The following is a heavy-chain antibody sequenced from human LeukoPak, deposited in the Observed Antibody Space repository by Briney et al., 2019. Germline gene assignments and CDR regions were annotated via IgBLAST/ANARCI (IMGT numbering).Heavy chain of an antibody. CDR3: ARRGGSSSRRSPIDY. CDR1: GFTFSDYW. Sequence: GGSLRLSCTASGFTFSDYWMTWFRQAPGKGPEWVANIKQDGSQRYYVDSVRGRFTISRDNAKNSLFLQMNGLRADDTAVYYCARRGGSSSRRSPIDYWGQGTLVTVSS. D-gene: IGHD6-6*01. V-gene: IGHV3-7*01. CDR2: IKQDGSQR. J-gene: IGHJ4*02.